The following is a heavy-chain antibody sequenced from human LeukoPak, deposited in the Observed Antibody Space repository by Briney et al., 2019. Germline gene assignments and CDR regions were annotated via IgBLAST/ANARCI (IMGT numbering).Heavy chain of an antibody. J-gene: IGHJ3*02. D-gene: IGHD4-17*01. V-gene: IGHV3-23*01. CDR3: AKGLGTVTYDAFDI. CDR2: VSYSGGST. CDR1: GFTCSSYA. Sequence: GGSLRLSCAASGFTCSSYAMSWVRQAPGKGLEWVSTVSYSGGSTYYADSVKGRFTISRDNSKNTLYLQMNSLRAEDTAVYYCAKGLGTVTYDAFDIWGQGTMVTVSS.